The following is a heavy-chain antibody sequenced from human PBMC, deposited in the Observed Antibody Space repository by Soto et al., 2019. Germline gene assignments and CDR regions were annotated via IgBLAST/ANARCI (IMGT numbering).Heavy chain of an antibody. J-gene: IGHJ1*01. Sequence: EVKLAESGGGLLQPGGSLRLSCAASGFTFSNYALNWVRQAPGKGLDWISFICTSGDTMYYADSVKGRFAISRDNAKNSLYLQMNSLRDEDTAVYYCARDGSDLMGDWGQGTLVTVSS. V-gene: IGHV3-48*02. CDR2: ICTSGDTM. CDR3: ARDGSDLMGD. D-gene: IGHD2-8*01. CDR1: GFTFSNYA.